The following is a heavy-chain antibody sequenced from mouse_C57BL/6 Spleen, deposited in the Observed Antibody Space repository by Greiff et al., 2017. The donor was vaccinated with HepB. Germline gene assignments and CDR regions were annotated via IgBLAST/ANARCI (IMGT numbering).Heavy chain of an antibody. D-gene: IGHD4-1*01. CDR1: GYTFTSYG. CDR2: IYPRSGNT. Sequence: VKLMESGAELARPGASVKLSCKASGYTFTSYGISWVKQRTGQGLEWIGEIYPRSGNTYYNEKFKGKATLTADKSSSTAYMELRSLTSEDYAVYFCANFNWDVHAMDYWGQGTSVTVSS. J-gene: IGHJ4*01. V-gene: IGHV1-81*01. CDR3: ANFNWDVHAMDY.